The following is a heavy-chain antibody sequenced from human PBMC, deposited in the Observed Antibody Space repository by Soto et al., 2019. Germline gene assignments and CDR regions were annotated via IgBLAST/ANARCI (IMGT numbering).Heavy chain of an antibody. CDR3: ARPPGYISDWYYFDL. V-gene: IGHV1-2*02. CDR1: GYTFIDYY. J-gene: IGHJ4*02. CDR2: ISPKSGGT. D-gene: IGHD6-19*01. Sequence: QVQLVQSGAEVKKPGASVKVSCEASGYTFIDYYMHWVRQAPGQGFEWMGRISPKSGGTSDAQKFQGRITMTWDTSLNTADMELSSLMSEDTAVYYCARPPGYISDWYYFDLWGQGTLVTVSS.